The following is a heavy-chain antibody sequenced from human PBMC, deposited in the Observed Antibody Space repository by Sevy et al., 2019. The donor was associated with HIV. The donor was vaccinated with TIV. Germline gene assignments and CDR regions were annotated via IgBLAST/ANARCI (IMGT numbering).Heavy chain of an antibody. CDR3: ARDSNEYGDYRLSYYFDY. J-gene: IGHJ4*02. Sequence: GGSLRLSCAASGFTFNSYGMHWVRQAPIKGLEWVASIYYVGNNKYYADSVKGRFTISRDESKNTLYLQMNSLRAEDTAVYYCARDSNEYGDYRLSYYFDYWGQGALVTVSS. CDR1: GFTFNSYG. V-gene: IGHV3-33*01. D-gene: IGHD4-17*01. CDR2: IYYVGNNK.